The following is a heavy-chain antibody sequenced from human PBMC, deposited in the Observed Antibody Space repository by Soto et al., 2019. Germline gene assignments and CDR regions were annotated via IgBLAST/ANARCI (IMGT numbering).Heavy chain of an antibody. CDR3: AGVVWELGGGDYFDY. CDR2: IYHSGST. D-gene: IGHD1-26*01. J-gene: IGHJ4*02. CDR1: GGSISSSNW. Sequence: QVQLQESGPGLVKPSGTLSLTCAVSGGSISSSNWWSWVRQPPGKGLEWIGEIYHSGSTNYNPSLKSRVTISVDKSKNQFPLKLSSGTAADTAVYYCAGVVWELGGGDYFDYWGQGTLVTVSS. V-gene: IGHV4-4*02.